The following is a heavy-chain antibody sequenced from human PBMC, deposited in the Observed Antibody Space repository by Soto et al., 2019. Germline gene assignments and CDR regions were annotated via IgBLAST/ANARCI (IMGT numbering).Heavy chain of an antibody. Sequence: PSETLSLTCTVSGASISSYDWSWIRRPPGKGLEWIGHISYSGSTNYKPSLKSRVTISVDTSKKQFSLKLTSVTAADTAVYYCARGRDGYNYPNFDYWGQGPLVTVSS. V-gene: IGHV4-59*01. CDR2: ISYSGST. CDR3: ARGRDGYNYPNFDY. CDR1: GASISSYD. D-gene: IGHD5-12*01. J-gene: IGHJ4*02.